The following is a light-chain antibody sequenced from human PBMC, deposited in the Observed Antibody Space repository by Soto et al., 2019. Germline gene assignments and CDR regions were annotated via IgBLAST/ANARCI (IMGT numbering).Light chain of an antibody. V-gene: IGKV3-15*01. Sequence: EVVMTQSPATLSVSPGERASLSCRASQSVSTNLAWYQQKPGQAPRLIIYDASARATGIPARFSGSGSGTEFTLTVSSLQSEDFAVYYCQQYDNWPPWTFGQGTKVDIK. CDR3: QQYDNWPPWT. J-gene: IGKJ1*01. CDR2: DAS. CDR1: QSVSTN.